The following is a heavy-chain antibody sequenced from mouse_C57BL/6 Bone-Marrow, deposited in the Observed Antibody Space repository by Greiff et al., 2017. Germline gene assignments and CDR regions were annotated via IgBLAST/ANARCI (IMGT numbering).Heavy chain of an antibody. CDR1: GFNIKDYY. D-gene: IGHD1-1*01. CDR2: IYPEDGET. J-gene: IGHJ3*01. CDR3: ALYGSSPAWFAY. Sequence: VQLQQSGAELVKPGASVKLSCTASGFNIKDYYMHWVKQRTEQGLEWIGRIYPEDGETKYAPKFQGKAPITADTSSNTAYLQLSSLTSEDTAVYYWALYGSSPAWFAYWGQGTLVTVSA. V-gene: IGHV14-2*01.